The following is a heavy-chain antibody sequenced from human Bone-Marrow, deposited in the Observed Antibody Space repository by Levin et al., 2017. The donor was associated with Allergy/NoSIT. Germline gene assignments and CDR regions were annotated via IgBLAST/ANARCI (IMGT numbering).Heavy chain of an antibody. CDR3: ARDTAMTSYGMDV. V-gene: IGHV3-21*01. Sequence: GGSLRLSCVASGSTFSVDAMNWVRQAPGKGLEWVSSISSSSRYIYYADSVKGRFTISRDNAKNSLYLQMNNLRVEDRAIYYCARDTAMTSYGMDVWGQGTTVAVSS. CDR1: GSTFSVDA. CDR2: ISSSSRYI. J-gene: IGHJ6*02. D-gene: IGHD5-18*01.